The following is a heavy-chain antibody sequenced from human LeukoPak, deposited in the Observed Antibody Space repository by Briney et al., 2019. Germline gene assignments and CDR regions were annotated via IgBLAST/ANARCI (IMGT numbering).Heavy chain of an antibody. J-gene: IGHJ6*02. CDR3: ARDQGSSSWYYYYGMDV. V-gene: IGHV1-46*01. CDR2: INPSGGST. Sequence: GASVKVSCKASGYTFTNYYLHWVRQAPGQGLEWMGIINPSGGSTTYAQKFQGRVTMTRDTSTSTVYMELSSLRSEDTAVYYCARDQGSSSWYYYYGMDVWGQGTTVTVSS. CDR1: GYTFTNYY. D-gene: IGHD6-13*01.